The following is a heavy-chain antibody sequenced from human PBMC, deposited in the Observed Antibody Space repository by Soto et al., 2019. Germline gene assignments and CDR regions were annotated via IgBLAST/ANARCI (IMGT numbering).Heavy chain of an antibody. V-gene: IGHV3-23*01. CDR3: APIFRYGDPEY. CDR2: ISVSGDSR. CDR1: VFTFSSYA. Sequence: EVQLLESGGGLVQPGGSLRLSCASSVFTFSSYAMSWVRQAPVKGLEWVSGISVSGDSRYDADSVKGRFTISRDNSKSTLYLQMNSLRAEDTAAYYCAPIFRYGDPEYWGQGVLVTVSS. D-gene: IGHD2-21*02. J-gene: IGHJ4*02.